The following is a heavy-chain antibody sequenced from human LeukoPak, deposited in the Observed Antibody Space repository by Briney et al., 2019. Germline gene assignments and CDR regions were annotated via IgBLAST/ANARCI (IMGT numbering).Heavy chain of an antibody. CDR1: GFTFSRYY. V-gene: IGHV3-7*01. D-gene: IGHD2-15*01. Sequence: GGSLRLSCAASGFTFSRYYMSWGRQAPGKGLEWVANIKQDGREKYYVDSVKGRFTISRDKAKNSLYMQMTSLRVEDTAIYYCARDGYCTSGSCYIDYWGQGTLVTVSS. J-gene: IGHJ4*02. CDR2: IKQDGREK. CDR3: ARDGYCTSGSCYIDY.